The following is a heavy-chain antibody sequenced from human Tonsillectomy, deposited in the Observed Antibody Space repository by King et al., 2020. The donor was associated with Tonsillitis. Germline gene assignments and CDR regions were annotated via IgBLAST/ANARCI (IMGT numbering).Heavy chain of an antibody. CDR2: ISYDGSNK. V-gene: IGHV3-30*18. CDR1: GFTFSSYG. Sequence: VQLVESGGGVVQPGRSLRLSCAASGFTFSSYGMHWVRQAPGKGLEWVAVISYDGSNKYYADSVKGRFTISRDNSKNTLYLQKNSLRAEDAAVYYCAKDRRIQLWSTAPYYFDYWGQGTLVTVSS. J-gene: IGHJ4*02. D-gene: IGHD5-18*01. CDR3: AKDRRIQLWSTAPYYFDY.